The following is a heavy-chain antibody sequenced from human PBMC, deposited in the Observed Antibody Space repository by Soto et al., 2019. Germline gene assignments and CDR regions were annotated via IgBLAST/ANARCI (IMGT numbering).Heavy chain of an antibody. CDR2: IKSKTDGGTT. CDR3: TTQYYYDSSGYFGWFDP. D-gene: IGHD3-22*01. J-gene: IGHJ5*02. Sequence: GGSMRLSCAASGFTFSNAWMNWVRQAPGKGLEWVGRIKSKTDGGTTDYAAPVKGRFTISRDDSKNTLYLQMNSLKTEDTAVYYCTTQYYYDSSGYFGWFDPWGQGTLVTVSS. CDR1: GFTFSNAW. V-gene: IGHV3-15*07.